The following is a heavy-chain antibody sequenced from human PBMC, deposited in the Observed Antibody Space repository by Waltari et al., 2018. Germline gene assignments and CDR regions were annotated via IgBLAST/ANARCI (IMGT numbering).Heavy chain of an antibody. CDR3: ARDGPLQIQSWYSFDY. CDR2: ISYDGSDE. V-gene: IGHV3-30*07. J-gene: IGHJ4*02. CDR1: GFTFSYHA. Sequence: QVQLVESGGGAVHPGRSLRLSCEASGFTFSYHAMHWVRQAPGKGLEWVAGISYDGSDEYYADSVRGRFTISRDDSKDTVNLQMNSLRPEDTAVYYCARDGPLQIQSWYSFDYWGQGTLVTVSS. D-gene: IGHD5-18*01.